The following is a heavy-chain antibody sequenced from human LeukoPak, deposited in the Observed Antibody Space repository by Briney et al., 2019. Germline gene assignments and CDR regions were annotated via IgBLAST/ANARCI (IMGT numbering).Heavy chain of an antibody. Sequence: SETLSLTXTVSGGSIRSYYWSWIRQPPGKGLEWIGYIYYSGSTNYNPSLKSRVTISVDTSKNQFSLKLSSVTAADTAVYYCARTYYDFWSGYQNYYYYYMDVWGKGTTVTVSS. D-gene: IGHD3-3*01. V-gene: IGHV4-59*01. CDR1: GGSIRSYY. CDR3: ARTYYDFWSGYQNYYYYYMDV. J-gene: IGHJ6*03. CDR2: IYYSGST.